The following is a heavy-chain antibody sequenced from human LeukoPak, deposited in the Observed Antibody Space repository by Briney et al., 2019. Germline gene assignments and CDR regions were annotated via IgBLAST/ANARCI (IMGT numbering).Heavy chain of an antibody. CDR3: ARHESGLQYDY. D-gene: IGHD4-11*01. Sequence: PSETLSLTCAVYGGSFSGYYWSWIRQPPGKGLEWIGEINHSGSTNYNPSLKSRVTISVDTSKNQFSLKLSSVTAADTAVYYCARHESGLQYDYWGQGTLVTVSS. CDR1: GGSFSGYY. CDR2: INHSGST. J-gene: IGHJ4*02. V-gene: IGHV4-34*01.